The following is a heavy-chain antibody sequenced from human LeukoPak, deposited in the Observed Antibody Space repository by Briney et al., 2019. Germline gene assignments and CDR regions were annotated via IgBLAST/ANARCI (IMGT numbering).Heavy chain of an antibody. D-gene: IGHD5-12*01. V-gene: IGHV3-21*01. J-gene: IGHJ4*02. Sequence: GGSLRLSCAASGFTFSSYSMNWVRQAPGKGLEWVSSISSSSSYIYYADSVKGRFTISRDNAKNSLYLQMNSLRAEDTAVYYCARGGGGYDCYFDYWGQGTLVTVSS. CDR2: ISSSSSYI. CDR3: ARGGGGYDCYFDY. CDR1: GFTFSSYS.